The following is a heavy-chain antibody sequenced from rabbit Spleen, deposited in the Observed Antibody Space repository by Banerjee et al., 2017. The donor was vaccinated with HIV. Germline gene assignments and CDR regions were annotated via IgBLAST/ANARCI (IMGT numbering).Heavy chain of an antibody. CDR1: GFSFTDNYM. CDR3: ARDLGGVIGWNFKL. J-gene: IGHJ4*01. V-gene: IGHV1S45*01. CDR2: IYAGSGNT. Sequence: QEHLKESGGGLVQPEGSLTLTCTASGFSFTDNYMMCWVRQAPGKGLEWIGCIYAGSGNTWYASWLDGRFTISRTSSTTVTLQMTSLTAADTATYFCARDLGGVIGWNFKLWGPGTLVTVS. D-gene: IGHD1-1*01.